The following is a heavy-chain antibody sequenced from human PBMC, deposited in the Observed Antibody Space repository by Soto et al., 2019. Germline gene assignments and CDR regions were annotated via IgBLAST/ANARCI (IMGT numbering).Heavy chain of an antibody. D-gene: IGHD4-17*01. CDR1: GFTFSNYN. J-gene: IGHJ4*02. Sequence: EVHLVESWGGLVTPGGSLRLSCEGSGFTFSNYNMNWVRQAPGEGLEWVSSISGTSISTRYAASVQGRFTISRDNAKRSLYLQMNSLTPEDTAIYYCVREFAYGDYWGQGILVTVSS. CDR2: ISGTSIST. V-gene: IGHV3-21*01. CDR3: VREFAYGDY.